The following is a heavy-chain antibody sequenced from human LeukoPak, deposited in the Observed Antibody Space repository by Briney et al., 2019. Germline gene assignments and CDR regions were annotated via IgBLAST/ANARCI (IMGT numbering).Heavy chain of an antibody. CDR3: AKDLVPSDYYDSSGYYGDAFDI. V-gene: IGHV3-53*01. CDR2: IYSGGIT. CDR1: GFTVSSNY. D-gene: IGHD3-22*01. Sequence: GSLRLSCAASGFTVSSNYMSWVRRAPGKGLEWGSVIYSGGITYYADSVKGRFTISRDNSKNTLYLQMNSLRAEDTAVYYCAKDLVPSDYYDSSGYYGDAFDIWGQGTMVTVSS. J-gene: IGHJ3*02.